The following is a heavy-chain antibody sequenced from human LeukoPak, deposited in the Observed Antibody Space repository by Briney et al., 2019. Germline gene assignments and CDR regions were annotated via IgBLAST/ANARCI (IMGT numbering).Heavy chain of an antibody. CDR3: ARDLRGYYDSPPGD. Sequence: SVKVSCKASGGTFSSYAISWVRQAPGQGLEWMVRIIPIFGTANYAQKFQGRVTITTDESTSTAYMELSSLRSEDTAVYYCARDLRGYYDSPPGDWGQGTLVTVSS. D-gene: IGHD3-22*01. V-gene: IGHV1-69*05. J-gene: IGHJ4*02. CDR1: GGTFSSYA. CDR2: IIPIFGTA.